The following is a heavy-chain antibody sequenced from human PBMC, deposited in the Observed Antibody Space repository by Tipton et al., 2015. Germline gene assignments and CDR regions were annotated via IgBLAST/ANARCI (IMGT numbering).Heavy chain of an antibody. J-gene: IGHJ3*02. CDR2: IYPDDSDS. CDR1: GYSFNNYW. CDR3: ARRGCSGDDCNHEAFDS. V-gene: IGHV5-51*01. Sequence: QLVQSGAEVKKPGESLKISCKASGYSFNNYWIGWVRQMPGKGLEWMGIIYPDDSDSTYSPSFRGLVTFSVDKSITTTYLQWSSREASDTAMYYCARRGCSGDDCNHEAFDSWGQGTMVTVSS. D-gene: IGHD2-21*01.